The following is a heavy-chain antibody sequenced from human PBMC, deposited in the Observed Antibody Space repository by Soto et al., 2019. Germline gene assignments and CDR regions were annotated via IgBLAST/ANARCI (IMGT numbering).Heavy chain of an antibody. V-gene: IGHV4-39*01. D-gene: IGHD3-10*01. CDR1: GGSLSSSSYY. CDR3: ARHPTYYYGSGSDQFDY. J-gene: IGHJ4*02. Sequence: QLQLQESGPGLVKPSETLSLTCTVSGGSLSSSSYYWGWIRQPPGKGLEWIGSIYYSGSSYYNPSPRSGVTISVDTSKNQCSLKLSSVTAADTAVYYCARHPTYYYGSGSDQFDYWCQGTLVTVS. CDR2: IYYSGSS.